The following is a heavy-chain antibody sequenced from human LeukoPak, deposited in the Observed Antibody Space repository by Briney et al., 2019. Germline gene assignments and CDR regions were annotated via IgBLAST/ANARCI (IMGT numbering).Heavy chain of an antibody. CDR2: ISGSAHKI. CDR3: AGRPTGYSSGYVY. V-gene: IGHV3-23*01. J-gene: IGHJ4*02. CDR1: GFTFSDYA. D-gene: IGHD5-18*01. Sequence: GGSLRLSCVVSGFTFSDYAMSWVRQAPEKGLDWVSVISGSAHKIRYADSVKGRFTISRDNSENTVYLQMDNLRAEDTALYYCAGRPTGYSSGYVYWGQGALVTVSS.